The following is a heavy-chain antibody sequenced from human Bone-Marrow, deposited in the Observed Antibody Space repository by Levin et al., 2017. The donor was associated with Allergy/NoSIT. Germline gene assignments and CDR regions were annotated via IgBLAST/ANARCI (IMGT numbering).Heavy chain of an antibody. CDR3: ARDPGYSSGWYRLDY. CDR2: ISYDGSNK. V-gene: IGHV3-30-3*01. CDR1: GFTFSSYA. D-gene: IGHD6-19*01. J-gene: IGHJ4*02. Sequence: PGGSLRLSCAASGFTFSSYAMHWVRQAPGKGLEWVAVISYDGSNKYYADSVKGRFTISRDNSKNTLYLQMNSLRAEDTAVYYCARDPGYSSGWYRLDYWGQGTLVTVSS.